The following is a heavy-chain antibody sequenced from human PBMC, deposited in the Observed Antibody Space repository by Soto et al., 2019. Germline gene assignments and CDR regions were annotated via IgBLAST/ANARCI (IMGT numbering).Heavy chain of an antibody. CDR3: ARVGSGSYKAYYYYYYYMDV. D-gene: IGHD3-10*01. V-gene: IGHV5-51*01. J-gene: IGHJ6*03. CDR1: GYSFTSYW. Sequence: GESLKISCKGSGYSFTSYWIGWVRQMPGKGLEWMGIIYPGDSDTRYSPSFQGQVTISADKSISTAYLQWSSLKASDTAMYYCARVGSGSYKAYYYYYYYMDVWGKGTTVTVSS. CDR2: IYPGDSDT.